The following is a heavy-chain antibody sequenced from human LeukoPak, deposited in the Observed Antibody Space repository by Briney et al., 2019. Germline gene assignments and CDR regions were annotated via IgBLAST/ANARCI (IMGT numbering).Heavy chain of an antibody. V-gene: IGHV4-34*01. Sequence: KPSETLSLTCAVYGGSFSGYYWSWLRQPPGKGLEWIGEINHSGSTNYNPSLKSRVTISVDTSKNQFSLKLSSVTAADTAVYYCARTGTTPWFDPWGQGTLVTVSS. CDR1: GGSFSGYY. CDR3: ARTGTTPWFDP. J-gene: IGHJ5*02. CDR2: INHSGST. D-gene: IGHD1-7*01.